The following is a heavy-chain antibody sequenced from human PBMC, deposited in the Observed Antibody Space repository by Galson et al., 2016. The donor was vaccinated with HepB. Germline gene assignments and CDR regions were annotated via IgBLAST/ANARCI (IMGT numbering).Heavy chain of an antibody. CDR3: VGDPMGDLMVS. V-gene: IGHV4-31*03. CDR2: IHYSGST. J-gene: IGHJ5*01. CDR1: GGSIGSDDYY. Sequence: TLSLTCTVSGGSIGSDDYYWTWIRQHPGKGLEWIGYIHYSGSTYYNPSLESRVTMSLDTSKNQFSLSLSSVTAADTAVYYCVGDPMGDLMVSWGHGTLVTGSS. D-gene: IGHD3-16*01.